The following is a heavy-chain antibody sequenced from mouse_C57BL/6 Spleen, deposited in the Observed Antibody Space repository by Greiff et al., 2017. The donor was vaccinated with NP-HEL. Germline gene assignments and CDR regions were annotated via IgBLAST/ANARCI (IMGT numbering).Heavy chain of an antibody. CDR3: ARGAGHRYFDY. Sequence: VQLQQPGAELVRPGSSVKLSCKASGYTFTSYWMDWVKQRPGQGLEWIGNIYPSDSETPYNQKFKDKATLTVDKSSSTAYMQLSSLTSEDSAVYYCARGAGHRYFDYWGQGTTLTVSS. V-gene: IGHV1-61*01. J-gene: IGHJ2*01. CDR1: GYTFTSYW. D-gene: IGHD3-3*01. CDR2: IYPSDSET.